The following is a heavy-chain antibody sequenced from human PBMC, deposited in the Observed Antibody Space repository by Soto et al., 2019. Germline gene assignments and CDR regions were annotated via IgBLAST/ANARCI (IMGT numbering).Heavy chain of an antibody. J-gene: IGHJ6*02. CDR1: GGSFSGYY. CDR2: INHSGST. V-gene: IGHV4-34*01. D-gene: IGHD3-3*01. CDR3: ARGTYYDFWSGYWIVYGMDV. Sequence: SETLSLTCAVYGGSFSGYYWSWIRQPPGKGLEWIGEINHSGSTNYNPSLKSRVTISVDTSKNQFSLKLSSVTAADTAVYYCARGTYYDFWSGYWIVYGMDVWGQGTTVTVSS.